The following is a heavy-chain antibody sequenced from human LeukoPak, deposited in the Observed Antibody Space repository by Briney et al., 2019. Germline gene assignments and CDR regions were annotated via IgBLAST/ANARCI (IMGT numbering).Heavy chain of an antibody. J-gene: IGHJ4*02. CDR1: GGSISSYY. D-gene: IGHD2-2*01. CDR3: ARAIVVVPAAIGRAFFDY. Sequence: ASETLSLTCTVSGGSISSYYWSWIRQPAGKGLEWIGEINHSGSTNYNPSLKSRVTISVDRSKNQFSLKLSSVTAADTAVYYCARAIVVVPAAIGRAFFDYWGQGTLVTVSS. CDR2: INHSGST. V-gene: IGHV4-34*01.